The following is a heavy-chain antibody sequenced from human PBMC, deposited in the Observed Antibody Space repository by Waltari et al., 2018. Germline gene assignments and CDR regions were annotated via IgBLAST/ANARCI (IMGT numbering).Heavy chain of an antibody. V-gene: IGHV4-34*01. D-gene: IGHD4-17*01. CDR3: ARGRGLTVTKGKYYFDY. CDR2: INHSGST. CDR1: GGSFSGYY. Sequence: QVQLQQWGAGLLKPSETLSLTCAVYGGSFSGYYWSWIRQPPGKGLEWIGEINHSGSTNYNPSLKSRVTISVDTSKNQFSLKLSSVTAADTAVYYCARGRGLTVTKGKYYFDYWGQGTLVTVSS. J-gene: IGHJ4*02.